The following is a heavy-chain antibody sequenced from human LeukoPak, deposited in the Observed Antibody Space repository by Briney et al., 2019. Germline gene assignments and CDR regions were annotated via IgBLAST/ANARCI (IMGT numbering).Heavy chain of an antibody. D-gene: IGHD3-3*01. Sequence: PGGSLRLSCAASGFTFDDYAMYWVRQAPGKGLEYVSAISSNGGSTYYADSVKGRFTISRDNSKNTLYLQMSSLRAEDTAVYYCVKGEAGYDFWSGYYDYWGQGALVTVSS. CDR3: VKGEAGYDFWSGYYDY. CDR2: ISSNGGST. V-gene: IGHV3-64D*09. CDR1: GFTFDDYA. J-gene: IGHJ4*02.